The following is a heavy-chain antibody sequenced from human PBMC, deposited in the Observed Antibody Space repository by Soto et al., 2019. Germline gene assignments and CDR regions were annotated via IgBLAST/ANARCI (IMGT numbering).Heavy chain of an antibody. J-gene: IGHJ6*02. CDR2: IRRKANSYTT. CDR1: GLFFSDYH. V-gene: IGHV3-72*01. CDR3: AMLGGWSGGSSGMDV. Sequence: EVQLVESGGGLVQPGGSLRLSCAASGLFFSDYHMVWVRQAPGKGLEWVGRIRRKANSYTTEYAASVKGRFTISRDDSKNSLYLQMNSLKSEDTAVYYCAMLGGWSGGSSGMDVWGQGTTVTVSS. D-gene: IGHD6-19*01.